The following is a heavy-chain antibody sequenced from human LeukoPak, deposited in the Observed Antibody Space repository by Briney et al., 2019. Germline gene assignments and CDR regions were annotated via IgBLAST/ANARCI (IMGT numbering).Heavy chain of an antibody. Sequence: EGSLRLSCAASGFTFDDYTMHWVRQAPGKGLEWVSLISWDGDSTYYADSVKGRFTISRDNSKNSLYLQMNSLTTEDSALYYCAKDIYAKGAVGAFDYWGQGTLVTVSS. D-gene: IGHD1-26*01. J-gene: IGHJ4*02. CDR1: GFTFDDYT. CDR3: AKDIYAKGAVGAFDY. V-gene: IGHV3-43*01. CDR2: ISWDGDST.